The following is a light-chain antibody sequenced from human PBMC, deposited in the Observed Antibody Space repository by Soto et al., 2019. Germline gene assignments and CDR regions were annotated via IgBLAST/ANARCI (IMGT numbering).Light chain of an antibody. V-gene: IGLV2-8*01. CDR1: SSDVGGYNY. CDR2: EVS. J-gene: IGLJ1*01. CDR3: NSYAGGNNFVV. Sequence: QSALTQPPSASGSPGQSVTISCTGTSSDVGGYNYVSWYKQHPGKAPELIIYEVSKRPSGVPDRFSGSKSGNTASLTVSGLQAEDEAEYYCNSYAGGNNFVVFGTGTKLTVL.